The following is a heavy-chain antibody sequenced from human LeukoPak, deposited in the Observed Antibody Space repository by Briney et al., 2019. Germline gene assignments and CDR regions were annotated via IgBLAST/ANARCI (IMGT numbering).Heavy chain of an antibody. CDR1: GGSINSVGYS. J-gene: IGHJ4*02. Sequence: PSQTLPLTCAVSGGSINSVGYSWSWIRQPPGKGLEWIGYVYYSGSTDYNPSLKSRITISIDTSKNQFSLKLSSVTAADTAVYYCARVPSYYFDYWGQGTLVTVSS. V-gene: IGHV4-30-4*07. CDR3: ARVPSYYFDY. D-gene: IGHD3-10*01. CDR2: VYYSGST.